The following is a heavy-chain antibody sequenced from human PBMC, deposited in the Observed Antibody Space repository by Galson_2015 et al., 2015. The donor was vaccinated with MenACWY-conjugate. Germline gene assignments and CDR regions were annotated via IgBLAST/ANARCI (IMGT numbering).Heavy chain of an antibody. Sequence: ATLSLTCPVSGGSISSYYWRWIRPPPGKGLEWIAWISDSGATNSNPSLKSRVTISVDTSKNQFSLKVSSVTAADTAVYYCARHGQETHRYDSSFDFWGQGTLVTVSS. CDR1: GGSISSYY. J-gene: IGHJ4*02. CDR3: ARHGQETHRYDSSFDF. CDR2: ISDSGAT. D-gene: IGHD3-22*01. V-gene: IGHV4-59*08.